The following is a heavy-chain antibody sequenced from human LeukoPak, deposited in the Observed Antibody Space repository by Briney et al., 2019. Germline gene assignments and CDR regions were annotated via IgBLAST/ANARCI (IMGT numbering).Heavy chain of an antibody. V-gene: IGHV4-4*07. CDR1: GGSINSYY. CDR2: VYSSGNT. D-gene: IGHD4-23*01. CDR3: ARGGKATVVTM. Sequence: SETLTLTCTVSGGSINSYYWSWIRQPAGKGLEWIGRVYSSGNTNYNPSLKSRVSMSVDTSKNQFSLKLTSVTAADTAVYYCARGGKATVVTMWGQGILVTVSS. J-gene: IGHJ4*02.